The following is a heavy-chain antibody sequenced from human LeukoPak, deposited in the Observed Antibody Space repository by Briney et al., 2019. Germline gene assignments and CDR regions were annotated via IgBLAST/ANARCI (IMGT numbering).Heavy chain of an antibody. CDR2: IIPIFGTA. D-gene: IGHD6-6*01. Sequence: ASVKVSCKASGGTFSSYAISWVRQAPGQGLEWMGRIIPIFGTANYARKFQGRVTITTDESTSTAYMELSSLRSEDTAVYYCARSSSTYYYYYYMDVWGKGTTVTVSS. J-gene: IGHJ6*03. V-gene: IGHV1-69*05. CDR3: ARSSSTYYYYYYMDV. CDR1: GGTFSSYA.